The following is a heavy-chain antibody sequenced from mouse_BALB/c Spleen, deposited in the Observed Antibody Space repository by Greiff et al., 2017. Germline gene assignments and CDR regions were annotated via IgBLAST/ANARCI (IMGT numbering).Heavy chain of an antibody. CDR1: GFTFSSYT. D-gene: IGHD1-1*01. CDR3: ARHRSYYGSSYSYAMDY. Sequence: EVKLEESGGGLVQPGGSLKLSCAASGFTFSSYTMSWVRQTPEKRLEWVAYISNGGGSTYYPDTVKGRFTISRDNAKNTLYLQMSSLKSEDTAMYYCARHRSYYGSSYSYAMDYWGQGTSVTVSS. CDR2: ISNGGGST. J-gene: IGHJ4*01. V-gene: IGHV5-12-2*01.